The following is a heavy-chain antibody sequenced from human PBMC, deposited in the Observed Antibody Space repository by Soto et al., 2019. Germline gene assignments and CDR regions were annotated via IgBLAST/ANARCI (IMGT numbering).Heavy chain of an antibody. CDR3: AREIDGYYGMDV. J-gene: IGHJ6*01. V-gene: IGHV1-69*12. Sequence: QVQLVQSGAEVTKPGSSVKVSCKASGGTFSTDSISWVRQAPGQGLEWMGGIIPMFGTANNAQKFQGRVTKTADESTRSSYMERRSPRSEDTAVYFCAREIDGYYGMDVWGQWTKVTVSS. CDR1: GGTFSTDS. CDR2: IIPMFGTA.